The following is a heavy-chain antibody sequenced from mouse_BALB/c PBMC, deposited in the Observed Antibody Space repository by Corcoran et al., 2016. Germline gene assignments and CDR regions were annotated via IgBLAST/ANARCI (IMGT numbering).Heavy chain of an antibody. CDR2: IYPGSGNT. Sequence: QIQLQQSGPELVKPGASVKISCKASGYTFTDYYINWVKQKPGQGLEWIGWIYPGSGNTKYNEKFKGKATLTVDTSSSTAYMQLSSLTSADTAVYFCARSRYGWYFDVWGAGTTVTVSS. V-gene: IGHV1-84*02. J-gene: IGHJ1*01. CDR1: GYTFTDYY. CDR3: ARSRYGWYFDV. D-gene: IGHD2-14*01.